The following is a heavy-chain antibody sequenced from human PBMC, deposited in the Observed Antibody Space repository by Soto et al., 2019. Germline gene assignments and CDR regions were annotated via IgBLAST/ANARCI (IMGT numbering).Heavy chain of an antibody. CDR1: GFTFDDYG. CDR3: ARDRRPNGVYHGAFDI. J-gene: IGHJ3*02. D-gene: IGHD2-8*01. Sequence: GGSLRLSCAASGFTFDDYGMSWVRQAPGKGLEWVSGINWNGGSTGYADSVKGRFTISRDNAKNSLYLKMNSLRAEDTALYHCARDRRPNGVYHGAFDIWGQGTMVTVSS. V-gene: IGHV3-20*01. CDR2: INWNGGST.